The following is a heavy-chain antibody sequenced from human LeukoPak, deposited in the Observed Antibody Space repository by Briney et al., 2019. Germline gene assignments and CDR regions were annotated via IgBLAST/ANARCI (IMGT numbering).Heavy chain of an antibody. V-gene: IGHV4-38-2*01. CDR3: ARQGNWDAGFFDP. D-gene: IGHD1-26*01. CDR2: ICHSGST. CDR1: GYSISSGYY. Sequence: SETLSLTCAVSGYSISSGYYWGWIRQPPGKGLEWIGSICHSGSTYYNPSLKSRVTISVDTSKNQFSLKLSSVTAADTAVYYCARQGNWDAGFFDPWGQGTLVTVSS. J-gene: IGHJ5*02.